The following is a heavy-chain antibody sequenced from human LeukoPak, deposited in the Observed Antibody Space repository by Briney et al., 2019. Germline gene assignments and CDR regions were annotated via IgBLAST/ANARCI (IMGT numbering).Heavy chain of an antibody. CDR3: ARVVSSGYYLLYYYYYMDV. CDR1: GGSFSGYY. V-gene: IGHV4-34*01. J-gene: IGHJ6*03. D-gene: IGHD3-22*01. CDR2: INHSGST. Sequence: SETLSLTCAVYGGSFSGYYWSWIRQPPGKGLEWIGEINHSGSTNYNPSLKSRVTISVDTSKNQFSLKLSSVTAADTAVYYCARVVSSGYYLLYYYYYMDVWGKGTTVTVSS.